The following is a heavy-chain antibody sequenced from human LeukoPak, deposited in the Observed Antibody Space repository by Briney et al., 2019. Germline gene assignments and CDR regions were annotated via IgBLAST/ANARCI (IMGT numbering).Heavy chain of an antibody. D-gene: IGHD3-3*01. V-gene: IGHV1-2*02. CDR3: AITARITIFGVVTAPLDY. Sequence: ASVKVSCKASGYTFTGYYMHWMRQAPGQGLEWMGWINPNSGGTNYAQKFQGRVTMTRDTSISTAYMELSRLRSDDTAVYYCAITARITIFGVVTAPLDYWGQGTLVTVSS. CDR1: GYTFTGYY. J-gene: IGHJ4*02. CDR2: INPNSGGT.